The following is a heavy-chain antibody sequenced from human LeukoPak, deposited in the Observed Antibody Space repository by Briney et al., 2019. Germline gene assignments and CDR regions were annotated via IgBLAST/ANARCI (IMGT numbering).Heavy chain of an antibody. CDR3: AKGEADPVLFDY. V-gene: IGHV4-59*11. CDR1: GGSISSHY. Sequence: SETLSLTCTVSGGSISSHYWNWLRQPPGKGLEWSGYIYYSGSTKYNPSLKSRVTISIDMSENQFSLNLSSVTAADTAMYYCAKGEADPVLFDYWGQGTLVTVSS. CDR2: IYYSGST. D-gene: IGHD6-6*01. J-gene: IGHJ4*02.